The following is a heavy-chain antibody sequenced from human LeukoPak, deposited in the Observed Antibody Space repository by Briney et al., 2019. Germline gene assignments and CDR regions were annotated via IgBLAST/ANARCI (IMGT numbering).Heavy chain of an antibody. D-gene: IGHD2-15*01. CDR1: GFTFDDYA. Sequence: GGSLRLSCAASGFTFDDYAMHWVRQAPGEGLEWVSGISWNSGSIGYADSVKGRFTISRDNAKNSLYLQMNSLRAEDTALYYCAKDSSGGSSEYFQQWGQGTLVTVSS. CDR3: AKDSSGGSSEYFQQ. V-gene: IGHV3-9*01. CDR2: ISWNSGSI. J-gene: IGHJ1*01.